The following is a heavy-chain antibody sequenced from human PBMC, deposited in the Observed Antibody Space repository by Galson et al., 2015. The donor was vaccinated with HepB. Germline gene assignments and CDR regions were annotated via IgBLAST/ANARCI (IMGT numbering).Heavy chain of an antibody. CDR1: GFTFSIAW. V-gene: IGHV3-15*01. Sequence: SLRLSCAASGFTFSIAWMSWVRQAPGKGLEWVGRIKSKTDGGTTDYAAPVKGRFTISRDDSKNTLYLQMNSLKTEDTAVYYCTTNRDSSGWSGIPLDYWGQGTLVTVSS. J-gene: IGHJ4*02. D-gene: IGHD6-19*01. CDR3: TTNRDSSGWSGIPLDY. CDR2: IKSKTDGGTT.